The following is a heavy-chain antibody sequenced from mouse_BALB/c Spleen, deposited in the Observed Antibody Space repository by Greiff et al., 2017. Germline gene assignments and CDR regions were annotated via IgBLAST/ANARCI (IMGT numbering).Heavy chain of an antibody. CDR3: ARHIADYYAMDY. V-gene: IGHV7-3*02. J-gene: IGHJ4*01. Sequence: EVHLVESGGGLVQPGGSLRLSCATSGFTFTDYYMSWVRQPPGKALEWLGFIRNKANGYTTEYSASVKGRFTISRDNAKNTLYLQMSSLKSEDTAMYYCARHIADYYAMDYWGQGTSVTVSS. CDR1: GFTFTDYY. CDR2: IRNKANGYTT.